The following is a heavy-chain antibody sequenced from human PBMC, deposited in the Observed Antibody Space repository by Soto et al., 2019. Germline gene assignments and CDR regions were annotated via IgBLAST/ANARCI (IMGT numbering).Heavy chain of an antibody. J-gene: IGHJ6*02. V-gene: IGHV3-33*01. CDR1: GLTFSENG. CDR2: IWFDGSAQ. Sequence: QVQLVESGGGVVQPGRSLRLSCAASGLTFSENGMHWVRQAPGKRLEWVALIWFDGSAQQYADSVKGRFTISRDNSKNTLYLQMDTLRVEDTAVYYCASQSYSRPMDVWGQGTTVTVSS. CDR3: ASQSYSRPMDV. D-gene: IGHD4-4*01.